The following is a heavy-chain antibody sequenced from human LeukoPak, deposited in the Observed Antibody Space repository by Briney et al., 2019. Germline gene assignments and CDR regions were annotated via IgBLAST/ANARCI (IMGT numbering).Heavy chain of an antibody. CDR2: ITGSDGRT. CDR1: GFTFSNYA. D-gene: IGHD5-24*01. V-gene: IGHV3-23*01. Sequence: GGSLRLFWAASGFTFSNYAMSWVRQAPGKGLEWVSSITGSDGRTYYADSVKGRFTISRDNSKNTLYLQMNSLRAEDTAVYYCAKVIREVDMSHDYWGQGTLVTVSS. J-gene: IGHJ4*02. CDR3: AKVIREVDMSHDY.